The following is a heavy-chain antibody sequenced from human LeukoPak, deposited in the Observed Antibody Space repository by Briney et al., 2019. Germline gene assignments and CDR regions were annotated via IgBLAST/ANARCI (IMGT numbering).Heavy chain of an antibody. CDR1: GGSIITNDYW. Sequence: SETLSLTCVVSGGSIITNDYWWGWIRQPPGKGLEWIGTIDHAGTTFYNVSLKSRVTISVDTPNNQFSLRLNSVGAADTAVYYCAKGRHEYSSSSAVFDIWGQGTMVTVSS. V-gene: IGHV4-39*01. D-gene: IGHD6-6*01. CDR2: IDHAGTT. J-gene: IGHJ3*02. CDR3: AKGRHEYSSSSAVFDI.